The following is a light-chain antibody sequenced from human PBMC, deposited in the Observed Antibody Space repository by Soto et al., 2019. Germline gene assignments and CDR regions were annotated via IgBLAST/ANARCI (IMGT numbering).Light chain of an antibody. CDR2: SNN. CDR1: TSKIGSNT. J-gene: IGLJ3*02. CDR3: RAWDDTLNGWV. Sequence: QSVLTQPPSASGTPGQTVTISCSGGTSKIGSNTINWYQHLPGMAPKLLIYSNNQRPSGVPDLFSGSKSGPSASLAISRLQSEDEADFYCRAWDDTLNGWVFGGGPKVTVL. V-gene: IGLV1-44*01.